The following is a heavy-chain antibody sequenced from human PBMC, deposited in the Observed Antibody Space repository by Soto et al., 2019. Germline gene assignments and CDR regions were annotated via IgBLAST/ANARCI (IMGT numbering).Heavy chain of an antibody. Sequence: ASVKVSCKASGGTFSSYAISWVRQAPGQGLEWMGGIIPIFGTANYAQKFQGRVTITADESTSTAYMELSSLRSEDTAVYYCARGHYSSSPDYGMDVWGQGTTVTVSS. CDR1: GGTFSSYA. D-gene: IGHD6-6*01. CDR2: IIPIFGTA. CDR3: ARGHYSSSPDYGMDV. J-gene: IGHJ6*02. V-gene: IGHV1-69*13.